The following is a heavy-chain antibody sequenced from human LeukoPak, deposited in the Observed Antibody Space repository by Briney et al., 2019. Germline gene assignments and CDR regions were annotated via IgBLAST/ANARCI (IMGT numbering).Heavy chain of an antibody. V-gene: IGHV1-2*02. CDR2: INPNSGGT. CDR3: ARAVPDVTGVDAFDI. J-gene: IGHJ3*02. D-gene: IGHD1-20*01. CDR1: GYTFTGYY. Sequence: ASVKVSCKASGYTFTGYYMHWVRQAPGQGLEWMGWINPNSGGTNYAQKFQGRVTMTRDTSISTAYMELSRLRSDDTAVYYCARAVPDVTGVDAFDIWGQGTMVTVSS.